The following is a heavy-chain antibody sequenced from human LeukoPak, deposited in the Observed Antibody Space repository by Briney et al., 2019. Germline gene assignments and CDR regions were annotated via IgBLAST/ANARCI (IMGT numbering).Heavy chain of an antibody. D-gene: IGHD2-2*01. Sequence: ASVKVSCNASGYSFTGYYMHWGRQAPGHGVEWIGWINPNSGGTNYAQKFQVRVTMTRDTSISTAYMELSRLRSDDTAVYYCARGYCSSTSCYYYFDYWGQGTLVTVSS. CDR1: GYSFTGYY. V-gene: IGHV1-2*02. CDR3: ARGYCSSTSCYYYFDY. CDR2: INPNSGGT. J-gene: IGHJ4*02.